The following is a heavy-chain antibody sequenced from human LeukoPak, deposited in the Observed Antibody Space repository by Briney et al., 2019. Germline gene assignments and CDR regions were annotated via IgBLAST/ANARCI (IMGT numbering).Heavy chain of an antibody. J-gene: IGHJ6*03. CDR2: ISDSGGST. V-gene: IGHV3-23*01. CDR3: AKGEGWQQPYYYYMDV. D-gene: IGHD6-13*01. Sequence: GGSLRLSCAASGFTFSISAMSWVRQAPGKGLEWVSGISDSGGSTFYADSVKGRFTISRDNSKNILYLQMNSLRADDTAVYYCAKGEGWQQPYYYYMDVWGKGTTVTISS. CDR1: GFTFSISA.